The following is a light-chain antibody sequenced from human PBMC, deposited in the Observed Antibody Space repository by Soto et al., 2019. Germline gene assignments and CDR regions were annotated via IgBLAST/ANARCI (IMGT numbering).Light chain of an antibody. V-gene: IGLV6-57*04. J-gene: IGLJ2*01. Sequence: FMLTQPHSVSESPGKTVTISCTRSSGSIASNYVQLYQQRPGSAPTTVIYEDNQRPSGVPDRFSGSIDSSSNSASLTISGLKTEDEADYYCQSYDSSTVVFGGGTKLTVL. CDR2: EDN. CDR3: QSYDSSTVV. CDR1: SGSIASNY.